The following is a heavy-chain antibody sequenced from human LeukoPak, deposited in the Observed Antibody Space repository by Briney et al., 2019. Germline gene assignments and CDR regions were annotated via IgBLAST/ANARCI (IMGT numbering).Heavy chain of an antibody. Sequence: GRSLRLSCAASGFTFSSYGMHWVRQAPGKGLEWVAVISYDGSNEYYADSVKGRFTISRDNSKNTLYLQMNSLRAEDTAAYYCAKDKGPIAAAHYYYGMDVWGKGTTVTVSS. J-gene: IGHJ6*04. CDR1: GFTFSSYG. D-gene: IGHD6-13*01. CDR3: AKDKGPIAAAHYYYGMDV. V-gene: IGHV3-30*18. CDR2: ISYDGSNE.